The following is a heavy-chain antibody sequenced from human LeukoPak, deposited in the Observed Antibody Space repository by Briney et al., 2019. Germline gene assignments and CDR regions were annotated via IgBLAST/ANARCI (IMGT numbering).Heavy chain of an antibody. CDR1: GGPFSGYY. D-gene: IGHD6-13*01. CDR3: ARGPRVYSSSWYGGFDY. Sequence: KPSETLSLTCAVYGGPFSGYYWSWIRQPPGKGLEWIGEINHSGSTNYNPSLKSRVTISVDTSKNQFSLKLSSVTAADTAVYYCARGPRVYSSSWYGGFDYWGQGTLVTVSS. V-gene: IGHV4-34*01. CDR2: INHSGST. J-gene: IGHJ4*02.